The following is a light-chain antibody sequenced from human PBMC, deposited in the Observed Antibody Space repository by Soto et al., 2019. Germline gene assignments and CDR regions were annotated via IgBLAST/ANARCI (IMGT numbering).Light chain of an antibody. CDR3: SSFTTSSTLV. CDR2: EVS. Sequence: QSVLTQPASVSGSPGQSLTISCTGTSIDIAPYNYVSWYQQHPGKAPKLIIYEVSYRPSGVSSRFSGSKSGNTASLSISGLQTEDEANYYCSSFTTSSTLVFGTGTKVTVL. V-gene: IGLV2-14*01. J-gene: IGLJ1*01. CDR1: SIDIAPYNY.